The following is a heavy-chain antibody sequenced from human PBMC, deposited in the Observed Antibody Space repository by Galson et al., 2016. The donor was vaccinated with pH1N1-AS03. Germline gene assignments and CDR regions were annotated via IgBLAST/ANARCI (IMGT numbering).Heavy chain of an antibody. CDR3: VRPSSGSFRY. V-gene: IGHV3-48*03. J-gene: IGHJ4*02. CDR2: ISYSGDTE. CDR1: GFPFSGYE. Sequence: SLRLSCAASGFPFSGYEMTWVRQAPGKGLEWISYISYSGDTENYADSVKGRFSISRDNAKNSLYLQMSALRPEDTAVYYCVRPSSGSFRYWGPGTLVTVSS. D-gene: IGHD1-26*01.